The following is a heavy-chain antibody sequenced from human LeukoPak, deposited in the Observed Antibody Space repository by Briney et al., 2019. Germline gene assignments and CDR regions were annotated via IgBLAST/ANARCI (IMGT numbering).Heavy chain of an antibody. J-gene: IGHJ6*03. CDR3: ARETGSSGYYMDV. V-gene: IGHV3-74*01. Sequence: GGSLRLSCAASGFTFSSYWMHWVRQAPGKGLVWVSLINSDETSTSYADSVKGRFTISRDNAKNTLYLQMNSLRAEDTAVYYCARETGSSGYYMDVWGKGTTVTVSS. D-gene: IGHD6-25*01. CDR2: INSDETST. CDR1: GFTFSSYW.